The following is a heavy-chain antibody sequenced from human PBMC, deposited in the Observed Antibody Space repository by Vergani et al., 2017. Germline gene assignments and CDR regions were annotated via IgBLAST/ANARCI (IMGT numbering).Heavy chain of an antibody. V-gene: IGHV4-34*01. Sequence: QVQLQQWGGGLLKPSETLSLTCVVNGESFTSYHWTWIRQSPGEGLEWVGDIDHTGRPDYNPSLNSRITMSVDKSRNQFSLTLNSVTASDTAIYFCARVNTETNGHFYYYYMDVWGQGTAVTVS. CDR3: ARVNTETNGHFYYYYMDV. D-gene: IGHD4-11*01. CDR2: IDHTGRP. J-gene: IGHJ6*03. CDR1: GESFTSYH.